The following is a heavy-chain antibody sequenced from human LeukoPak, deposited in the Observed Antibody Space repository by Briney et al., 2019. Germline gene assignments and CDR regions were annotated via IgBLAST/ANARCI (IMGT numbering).Heavy chain of an antibody. CDR2: ISYDGSNK. J-gene: IGHJ4*02. D-gene: IGHD5-18*01. CDR3: AREAAMDSFDC. CDR1: GFTFSSYA. V-gene: IGHV3-30-3*01. Sequence: GGSLRLSCAASGFTFSSYAMHWVRQAPGKGLEWVAVISYDGSNKYYADSVKGRFTISRDNSKNTLYLQMNSLRAEDTAVYYCAREAAMDSFDCWGQGTLVTVSS.